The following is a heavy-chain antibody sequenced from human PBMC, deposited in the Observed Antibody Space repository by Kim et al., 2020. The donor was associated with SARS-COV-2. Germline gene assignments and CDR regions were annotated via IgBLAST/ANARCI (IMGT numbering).Heavy chain of an antibody. CDR2: TRNKANSYTT. CDR3: TRGLVGTTPPFPFYG. V-gene: IGHV3-72*01. Sequence: GGSLRLSCVVSGFIFSDHYIDWVRQAPGKGLEWVGRTRNKANSYTTEYAASVKGRFTVSRDDSRNSLYLQMNSLRTEDTAVYYCTRGLVGTTPPFPFYG. D-gene: IGHD1-26*01. J-gene: IGHJ6*01. CDR1: GFIFSDHY.